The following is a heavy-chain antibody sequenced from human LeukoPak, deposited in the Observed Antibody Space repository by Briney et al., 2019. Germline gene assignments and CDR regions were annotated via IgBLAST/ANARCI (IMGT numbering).Heavy chain of an antibody. CDR2: ISSSTSYI. J-gene: IGHJ6*02. V-gene: IGHV3-21*01. D-gene: IGHD1-1*01. CDR1: GFTFSSYT. CDR3: ARGPRYLFYGMDV. Sequence: GGSLRLSCAASGFTFSSYTMNWVRQAPGKGLEWVSSISSSTSYIYYADSVKGRLTISRDNAKNSLYLQMNSLRAEDTAIYYCARGPRYLFYGMDVWGQGTTVTVSS.